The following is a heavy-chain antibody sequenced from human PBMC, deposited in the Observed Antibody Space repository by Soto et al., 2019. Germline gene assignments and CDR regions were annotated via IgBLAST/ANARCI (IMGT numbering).Heavy chain of an antibody. J-gene: IGHJ4*02. Sequence: SETLSLTCTVSGGSISSYYWSWIRQPPGKGLEWIGYIYYSGSTNYNPSLKSRVTISVDTSKNQFSLKLTSVTAADTAVYYCARAAGWYAFDYWGQGTLVTVSS. CDR1: GGSISSYY. CDR3: ARAAGWYAFDY. V-gene: IGHV4-59*01. CDR2: IYYSGST. D-gene: IGHD6-19*01.